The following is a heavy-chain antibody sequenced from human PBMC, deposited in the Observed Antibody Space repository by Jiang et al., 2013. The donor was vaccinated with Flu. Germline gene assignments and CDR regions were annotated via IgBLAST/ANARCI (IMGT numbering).Heavy chain of an antibody. CDR2: IYYSGST. Sequence: TLSLTCTVSGGSISSYYWSWIRQPPGKGLEWIGYIYYSGSTNYNPSLKSRVTISVDTSKNQFSLKLSSVTAADTAVYYCARHRDGYNYFILDYWGQGTLVTVSS. J-gene: IGHJ4*02. CDR3: ARHRDGYNYFILDY. CDR1: GGSISSYY. D-gene: IGHD5-24*01. V-gene: IGHV4-59*08.